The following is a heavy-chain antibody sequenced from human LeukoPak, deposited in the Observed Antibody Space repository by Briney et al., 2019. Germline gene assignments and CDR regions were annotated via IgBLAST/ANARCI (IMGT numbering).Heavy chain of an antibody. CDR1: GGSFSGYY. V-gene: IGHV4-34*01. CDR2: INHSGST. D-gene: IGHD2-2*03. CDR3: ASRDGSVY. Sequence: SETLSLTCAVYGGSFSGYYWSWIRQPPGKGLEWIGEINHSGSTNYNPSLKSRVTISVDTSKNQFSLKLSSVTAADPAVYYCASRDGSVYWGQGTLVTVSS. J-gene: IGHJ4*02.